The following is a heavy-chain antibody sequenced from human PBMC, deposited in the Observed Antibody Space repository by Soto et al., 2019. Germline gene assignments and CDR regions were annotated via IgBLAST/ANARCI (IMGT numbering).Heavy chain of an antibody. CDR1: GFFISSGNY. V-gene: IGHV4-38-2*02. J-gene: IGHJ3*01. Sequence: SETLSPTCAVSGFFISSGNYWGWIRKPPGKGLEWIGSIFHGGNTYYNPSLKSRVTISVDMSKNHFSLKLNSVTAADTAVYYGAREQWYDAFDVWGQGAVVTVSS. CDR3: AREQWYDAFDV. CDR2: IFHGGNT. D-gene: IGHD2-15*01.